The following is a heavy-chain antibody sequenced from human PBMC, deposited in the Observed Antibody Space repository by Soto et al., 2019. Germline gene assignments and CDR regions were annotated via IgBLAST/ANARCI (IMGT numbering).Heavy chain of an antibody. D-gene: IGHD6-19*01. CDR2: IYYSGST. V-gene: IGHV4-59*01. CDR1: GGSISSYY. Sequence: SETLSLTCTVSGGSISSYYWSWIRQPPGKGLEWIGYIYYSGSTNYNPSLKSRVTISVDTSKNQFSLKLSSVTAADTAVYYCARDWYSSAYYYYGMDVWGQGTAVTVSS. CDR3: ARDWYSSAYYYYGMDV. J-gene: IGHJ6*02.